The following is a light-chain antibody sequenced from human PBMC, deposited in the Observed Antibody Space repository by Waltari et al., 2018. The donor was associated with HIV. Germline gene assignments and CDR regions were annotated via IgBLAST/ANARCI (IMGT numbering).Light chain of an antibody. CDR2: YDV. Sequence: SYVLTQAPSVSVAPGKTARITCDGNNIATKSVHWYQARPGQAPVLHIYYDVDRPSGLPERFSGSNSGHTATLSISGVEAGDEADYFCQVWDSYNDHVVFGGGTKLTVL. V-gene: IGLV3-21*04. J-gene: IGLJ3*02. CDR3: QVWDSYNDHVV. CDR1: NIATKS.